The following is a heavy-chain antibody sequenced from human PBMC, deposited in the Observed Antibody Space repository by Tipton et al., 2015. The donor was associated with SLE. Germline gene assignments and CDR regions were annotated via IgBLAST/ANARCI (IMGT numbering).Heavy chain of an antibody. J-gene: IGHJ1*01. CDR2: VYFSGGT. V-gene: IGHV4-61*10. D-gene: IGHD7-27*01. Sequence: TLSLTCTVSGGSISSGSYYWSWIRQPAGKGLEWIGYVYFSGGTNYNPSLKSRVTISVDTSKNQFSLTLRSVTAADTAVYYCARGGLGSDLRGSIYLGLWGQGALVTVSS. CDR3: ARGGLGSDLRGSIYLGL. CDR1: GGSISSGSYY.